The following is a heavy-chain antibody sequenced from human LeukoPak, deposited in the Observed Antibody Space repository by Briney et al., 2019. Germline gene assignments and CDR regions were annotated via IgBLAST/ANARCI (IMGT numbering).Heavy chain of an antibody. CDR2: IYYSGST. CDR1: GGSISSGDYY. J-gene: IGHJ3*02. V-gene: IGHV4-30-4*01. Sequence: SETLSLTCTVSGGSISSGDYYWSWVRQPPGKGLEWIGYIYYSGSTYYTPSLQSRVTISVDTSKNQFSLKLSSVTAADTAVYYCARSVSWGLLVRDDAFDIWGQGTMVTVSS. D-gene: IGHD2-21*01. CDR3: ARSVSWGLLVRDDAFDI.